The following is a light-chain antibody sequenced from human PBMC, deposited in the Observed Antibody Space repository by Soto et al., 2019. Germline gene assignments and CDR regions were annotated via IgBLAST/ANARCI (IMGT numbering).Light chain of an antibody. V-gene: IGLV1-47*01. CDR3: AAWDDGLSGPV. CDR1: SSNIGGNH. Sequence: QSVLTQPPSASGTPGQTVTISCSGSSSNIGGNHVYWYQQVPGTTPKLLIYMNNQRPSRVPDRFSGSKSGTSASLAISGLRSEDEADYYCAAWDDGLSGPVFGGGTKLTVL. J-gene: IGLJ3*02. CDR2: MNN.